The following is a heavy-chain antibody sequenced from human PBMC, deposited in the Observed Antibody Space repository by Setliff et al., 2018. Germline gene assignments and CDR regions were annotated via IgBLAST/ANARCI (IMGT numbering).Heavy chain of an antibody. D-gene: IGHD5-12*01. CDR1: GGPIRSGSYY. J-gene: IGHJ4*02. V-gene: IGHV4-61*02. CDR2: VYTNGGS. CDR3: AGTPARGTTWLSPFDY. Sequence: PSETLSLTCTVSGGPIRSGSYYWSWIRHPAGKGLEWIGRVYTNGGSDYNPFLKSRVSISLDTSKNQFSLKMTSVTAADTALYYCAGTPARGTTWLSPFDYWGQGTMVTVSS.